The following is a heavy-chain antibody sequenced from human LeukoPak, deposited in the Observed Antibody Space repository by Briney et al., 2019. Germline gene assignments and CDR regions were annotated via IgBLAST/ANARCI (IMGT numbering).Heavy chain of an antibody. Sequence: GGSLRLSCAASGFTFSSYAMSWVRQAPGKGLEWVSAISGSGGSTYYADSVKGRFTISRDSSKNTLYLQMNSLRAEDTAVYYCAKEYYYDSSGYYDYWGQGTLVTVSS. D-gene: IGHD3-22*01. J-gene: IGHJ4*02. CDR3: AKEYYYDSSGYYDY. CDR1: GFTFSSYA. CDR2: ISGSGGST. V-gene: IGHV3-23*01.